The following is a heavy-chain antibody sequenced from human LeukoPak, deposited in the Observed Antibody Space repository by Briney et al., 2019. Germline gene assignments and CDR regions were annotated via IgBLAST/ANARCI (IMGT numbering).Heavy chain of an antibody. CDR3: ARDIAVAGTVSVVEV. CDR1: GGSISSSSYY. CDR2: IYYSGST. Sequence: PSETLSLTCTVSGGSISSSSYYWGWIRQPPGKGLEWIGSIYYSGSTYYNPSLKSRVTISVDTSKNQFSLKLSSVTAADTAVYYCARDIAVAGTVSVVEVWGQGTLVTVSS. D-gene: IGHD6-19*01. J-gene: IGHJ4*02. V-gene: IGHV4-39*07.